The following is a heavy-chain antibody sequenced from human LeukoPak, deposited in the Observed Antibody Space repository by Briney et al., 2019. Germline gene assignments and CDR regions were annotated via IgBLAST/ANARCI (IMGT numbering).Heavy chain of an antibody. V-gene: IGHV3-23*01. CDR1: GFTFSSYA. CDR3: AKAGYGSGSYFFDY. J-gene: IGHJ4*02. CDR2: ISGSGGST. Sequence: PGGSLRLSCAASGFTFSSYAMRWVRQAPGKGLEWVSAISGSGGSTYYADSVKGRFTISRDNSKNTLYLQMNSLRAEDTAVYYCAKAGYGSGSYFFDYWGQGTLVTVSS. D-gene: IGHD3-10*01.